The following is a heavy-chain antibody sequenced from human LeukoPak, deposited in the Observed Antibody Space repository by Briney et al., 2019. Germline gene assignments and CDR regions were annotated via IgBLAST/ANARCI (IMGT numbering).Heavy chain of an antibody. CDR2: IYYSGST. V-gene: IGHV4-31*03. J-gene: IGHJ5*02. Sequence: SQTLSLTCTVSGGSISSGGYYWSWIRQHPGKGLEWIGYIYYSGSTYYNPSLKSRVTISVDTSKNQFSLKLSSVTAADTAVYYCARGDRSGRVWFDPWGQGTLVTVSS. D-gene: IGHD3-10*01. CDR3: ARGDRSGRVWFDP. CDR1: GGSISSGGYY.